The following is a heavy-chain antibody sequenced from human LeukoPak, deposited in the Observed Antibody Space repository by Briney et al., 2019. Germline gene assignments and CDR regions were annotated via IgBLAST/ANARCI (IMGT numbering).Heavy chain of an antibody. D-gene: IGHD6-19*01. Sequence: PGGSLRLSCAASGFTFRNHGMHWVRQAPGKGLEWVAVISYDGSNKYYADSVKGRFTISRDNSKNTLYLQMNSLRAEDTAVYYCAKDLPPIAVAGFFDYWGQGTLVTVSS. CDR3: AKDLPPIAVAGFFDY. CDR2: ISYDGSNK. CDR1: GFTFRNHG. J-gene: IGHJ4*02. V-gene: IGHV3-30*18.